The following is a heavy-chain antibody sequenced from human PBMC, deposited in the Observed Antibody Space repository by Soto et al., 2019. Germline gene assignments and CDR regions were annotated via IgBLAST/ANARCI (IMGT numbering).Heavy chain of an antibody. CDR1: GFTFSDYY. CDR3: ARDGQNHTFLRYFDWSTSPYYFDY. CDR2: ISSISSYT. Sequence: PGGSLRLSCAASGFTFSDYYMSWIRQAPGKGLEWVSYISSISSYTNYADSVKGRFTISRDNAKNSLYLQMNSLRAEDTALYYCARDGQNHTFLRYFDWSTSPYYFDYWGQGTLVTVSS. V-gene: IGHV3-11*05. J-gene: IGHJ4*02. D-gene: IGHD3-9*01.